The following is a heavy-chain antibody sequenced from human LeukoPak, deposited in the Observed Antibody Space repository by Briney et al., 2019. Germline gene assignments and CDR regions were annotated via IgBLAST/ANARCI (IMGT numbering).Heavy chain of an antibody. CDR1: GYTFTSYD. CDR3: ARVGRPNSRTGYSSSWYDWFDP. J-gene: IGHJ5*02. Sequence: VASVKVSCKASGYTFTSYDISWVRQAPGQGLEWMGWISAYNGNTNYAQKLQGRVTMTTDTSTSTAYMELRSLRSDDTAVYYCARVGRPNSRTGYSSSWYDWFDPWGQGTLVTVSS. CDR2: ISAYNGNT. V-gene: IGHV1-18*01. D-gene: IGHD6-13*01.